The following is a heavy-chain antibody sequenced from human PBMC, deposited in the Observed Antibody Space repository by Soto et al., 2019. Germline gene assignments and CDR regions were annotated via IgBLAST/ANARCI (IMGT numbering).Heavy chain of an antibody. CDR2: IYYSGST. Sequence: SETLSLTCTVSGGSISSYYWSWIRQPPGKGLEWIGYIYYSGSTNYNPSLKSRVTISVDTSKNQFSLKLSSVTAADTAVYYCARVRIYDFWSGYYSDYFDYWGQGTLVTVSS. CDR3: ARVRIYDFWSGYYSDYFDY. J-gene: IGHJ4*02. D-gene: IGHD3-3*01. CDR1: GGSISSYY. V-gene: IGHV4-59*01.